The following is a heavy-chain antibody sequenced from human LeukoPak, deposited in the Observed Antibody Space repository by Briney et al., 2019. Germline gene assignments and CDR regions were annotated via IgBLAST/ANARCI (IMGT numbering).Heavy chain of an antibody. CDR1: GFTFSTSW. CDR2: INGDGSLN. V-gene: IGHV3-7*01. Sequence: PGGSLRLSCAASGFTFSTSWMTWVRQAPGKGLEWVANINGDGSLNGHVASVKGRFTISRDNAKNSVYLQMIGLRDEDTAVYYCTRDRAYGALDYWGQGTLVTVSS. D-gene: IGHD4/OR15-4a*01. CDR3: TRDRAYGALDY. J-gene: IGHJ4*02.